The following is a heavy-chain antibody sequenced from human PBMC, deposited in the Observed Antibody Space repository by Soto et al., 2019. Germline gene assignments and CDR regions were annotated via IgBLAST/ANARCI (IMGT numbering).Heavy chain of an antibody. CDR1: GFTFSSYG. D-gene: IGHD5-18*01. J-gene: IGHJ4*02. CDR3: AKDLRSRYSYGFGDYVY. V-gene: IGHV3-30*18. CDR2: ISYDGSNK. Sequence: GGSVRLSCAASGFTFSSYGMHWVRQAPGKGLEWVAVISYDGSNKYYVDSVKGRFTISRDNSKNTLYLQMNSLRAEDTAVYYCAKDLRSRYSYGFGDYVYWGQGTLVIGSA.